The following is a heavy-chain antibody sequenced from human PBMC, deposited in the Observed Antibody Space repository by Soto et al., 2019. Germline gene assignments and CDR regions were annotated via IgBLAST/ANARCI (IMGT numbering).Heavy chain of an antibody. CDR3: ARGRPDCSGGSCYSGSDY. CDR2: INPNSGGT. CDR1: GYTFTGYY. D-gene: IGHD2-15*01. J-gene: IGHJ4*02. V-gene: IGHV1-2*04. Sequence: QVQLVQSGAEVKKPGASVKVSCKASGYTFTGYYMHWVRQAPGQGLEGVGWINPNSGGTNYAQKFQGWVTMTRDTSISTAYMELSRLRSDDTAVYYCARGRPDCSGGSCYSGSDYWGQGTLVTVSS.